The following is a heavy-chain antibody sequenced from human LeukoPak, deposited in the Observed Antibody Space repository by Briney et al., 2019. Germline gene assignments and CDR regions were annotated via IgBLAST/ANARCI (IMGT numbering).Heavy chain of an antibody. V-gene: IGHV3-9*01. CDR1: GFTFVDYA. Sequence: GRSLRFSCAASGFTFVDYAMHWVRQVPGKGLEWVPGINWNSASIGYADSVKGRFTISRDNAKNSLYLQMNSLRAEYTAMYYCARAPGFHYDSTVIAHRGQGTLVTVSS. J-gene: IGHJ4*02. CDR2: INWNSASI. D-gene: IGHD3-22*01. CDR3: ARAPGFHYDSTVIAH.